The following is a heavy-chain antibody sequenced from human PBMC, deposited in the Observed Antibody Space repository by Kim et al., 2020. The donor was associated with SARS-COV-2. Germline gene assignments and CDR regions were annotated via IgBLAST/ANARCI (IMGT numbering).Heavy chain of an antibody. V-gene: IGHV3-23*01. CDR1: GFTFDRSP. D-gene: IGHD3-16*01. CDR2: IDGSGDRT. CDR3: AKDRPGGDAFDI. Sequence: GGSLRLSCAASGFTFDRSPMSWVRQAPGKGLEWVSAIDGSGDRTYYAGSVKGRFTISRDNPKNTLYLQMNTLRADDTALYYCAKDRPGGDAFDIWGQGT. J-gene: IGHJ3*02.